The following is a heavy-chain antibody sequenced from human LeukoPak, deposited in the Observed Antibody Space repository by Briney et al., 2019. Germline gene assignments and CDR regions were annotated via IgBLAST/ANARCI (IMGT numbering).Heavy chain of an antibody. V-gene: IGHV3-21*01. CDR1: GFTFSSYS. J-gene: IGHJ4*02. CDR2: ISSSSSYI. CDR3: ARGRGIAASYFDY. D-gene: IGHD6-13*01. Sequence: GGSLRLSCAASGFTFSSYSMNWVRQAPGKGLEWVSSISSSSSYIYYADSVKGRFTISRDNAKNSLYLQMNSLRAEDTTVYYCARGRGIAASYFDYWGQGTLVTVSS.